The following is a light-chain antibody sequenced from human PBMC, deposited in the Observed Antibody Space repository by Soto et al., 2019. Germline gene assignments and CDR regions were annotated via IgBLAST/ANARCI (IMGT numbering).Light chain of an antibody. CDR1: SSDVGGYNY. CDR3: SSYTSSSTPIYV. V-gene: IGLV2-14*01. Sequence: QSALTQPASVSGSPGQSITISCTGTSSDVGGYNYVSWYQQHPGKAPKLMIYEVSNRPSGVSNRFSGSKSGNTASLTISGRQAEDEDDYYCSSYTSSSTPIYVFGTGTKLTVL. CDR2: EVS. J-gene: IGLJ1*01.